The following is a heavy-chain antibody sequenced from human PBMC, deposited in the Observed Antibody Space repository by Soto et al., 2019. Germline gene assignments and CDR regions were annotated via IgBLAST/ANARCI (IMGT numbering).Heavy chain of an antibody. CDR2: IWYDGSNK. J-gene: IGHJ6*02. CDR3: PRDGQSLGPYALDV. V-gene: IGHV3-33*01. D-gene: IGHD7-27*01. Sequence: QVQVVESGGGVVQPGRSLRLSCTASGFTFSGHAMHWVRQPPGKGLEWVAQIWYDGSNKYYADSVKGRFTMSRDNSNYTLYVQMDSLRVEDTAVYYCPRDGQSLGPYALDVWGQGTSVTVSS. CDR1: GFTFSGHA.